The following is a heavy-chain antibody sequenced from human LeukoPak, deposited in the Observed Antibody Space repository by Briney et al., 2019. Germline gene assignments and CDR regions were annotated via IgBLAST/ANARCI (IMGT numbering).Heavy chain of an antibody. CDR2: IKQDGSEK. CDR3: ARETYSMGSSWSRHFDY. V-gene: IGHV3-7*03. CDR1: GFTFSSYW. J-gene: IGHJ4*02. D-gene: IGHD6-13*01. Sequence: PGGSLRLSCAASGFTFSSYWMSWVRQAPGKGLEWVANIKQDGSEKYYVDSVKGRFTISRDNAKNSLYLQMNSLRAEDTAVYYCARETYSMGSSWSRHFDYWGQGTLVTVSS.